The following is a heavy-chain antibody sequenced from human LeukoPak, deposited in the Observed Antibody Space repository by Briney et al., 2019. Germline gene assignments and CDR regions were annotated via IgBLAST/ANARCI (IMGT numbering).Heavy chain of an antibody. CDR1: GVSVTTSF. J-gene: IGHJ4*02. V-gene: IGHV4-59*08. D-gene: IGHD2-15*01. CDR3: ARLDCVLEGCYNH. CDR2: VSSDGTT. Sequence: SETLSLTCSVSGVSVTTSFWNLIRQSPGKGLEWIGYVSSDGTTNYTPALRSRLIMSVDTAKNDISLILTSVTAADTAIYYCARLDCVLEGCYNHWGRGTLVTVSS.